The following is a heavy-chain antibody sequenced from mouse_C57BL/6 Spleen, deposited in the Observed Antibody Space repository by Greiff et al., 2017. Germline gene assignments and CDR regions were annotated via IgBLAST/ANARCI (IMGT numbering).Heavy chain of an antibody. D-gene: IGHD1-1*01. Sequence: VKLQESGPRLVAPSQSLSITCTVSGFSLTSYAISWVRQPPGKGLEWLGVIWTGGGTNYNSALKSRLSISKDNSKSQVFLKMNSLQTDDTARYYCARNSHYYGSSYGYFDVWGTGTTVTVSS. CDR2: IWTGGGT. J-gene: IGHJ1*03. CDR1: GFSLTSYA. V-gene: IGHV2-9-1*01. CDR3: ARNSHYYGSSYGYFDV.